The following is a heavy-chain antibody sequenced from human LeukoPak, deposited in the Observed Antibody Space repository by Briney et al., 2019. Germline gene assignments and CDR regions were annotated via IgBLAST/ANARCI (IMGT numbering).Heavy chain of an antibody. D-gene: IGHD6-6*01. CDR2: MYYWGST. CDR1: GGSISSGGYY. J-gene: IGHJ4*02. Sequence: PSQTPCLTCTVSGGSISSGGYYWSWIRQHQGKGLEWIGYMYYWGSTYYNASLKRRVTISVDTYKNQFSLKLSSVTAADTPVCYCARQSWITAARVYFDYWRQGTLVTVSS. CDR3: ARQSWITAARVYFDY. V-gene: IGHV4-31*03.